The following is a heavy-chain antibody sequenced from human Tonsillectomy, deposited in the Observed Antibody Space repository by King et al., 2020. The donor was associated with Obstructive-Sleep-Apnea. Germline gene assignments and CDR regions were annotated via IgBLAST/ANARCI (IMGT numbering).Heavy chain of an antibody. CDR1: GGSISSYY. D-gene: IGHD2-2*01. CDR2: IHTSGST. Sequence: QLQESGPGLVKPSETLSLTCTVSGGSISSYYWSWIRQPAGKGLEWIGRIHTSGSTNYNPSLKSRVTMSVDTSKNQFSLKLSSVTATDTALYYCARGTPGYQLLFSFSLWDQGTLVTVSS. J-gene: IGHJ4*02. CDR3: ARGTPGYQLLFSFSL. V-gene: IGHV4-4*07.